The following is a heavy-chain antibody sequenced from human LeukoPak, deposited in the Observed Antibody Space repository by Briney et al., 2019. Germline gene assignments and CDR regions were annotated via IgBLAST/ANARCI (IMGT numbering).Heavy chain of an antibody. CDR3: AKDPYYDFWSGSPYWYFDL. CDR1: GFTFDDYA. J-gene: IGHJ2*01. V-gene: IGHV3-9*01. CDR2: ISWNSGSI. D-gene: IGHD3-3*01. Sequence: GGSLRLSCAASGFTFDDYAMHWVRQAPGKGLEWVSGISWNSGSIGYADSVKGRFTISRDNAKNSLYLQMNSLRAEDTALYYCAKDPYYDFWSGSPYWYFDLWGRGTLVTVSS.